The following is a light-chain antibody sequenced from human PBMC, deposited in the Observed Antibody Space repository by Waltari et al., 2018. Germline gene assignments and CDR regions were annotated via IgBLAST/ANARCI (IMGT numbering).Light chain of an antibody. V-gene: IGKV3-15*01. CDR2: GAS. J-gene: IGKJ3*01. CDR1: QSVSNN. Sequence: EIVMTQSPVTLSVSPGERVTLSCRASQSVSNNLAWYQQMPGQAPRLLIFGASNRATGIPARFSGSGSGTEFTLTISSLQSEDFAVYYCQQRFALFTFGPGTKVDIK. CDR3: QQRFALFT.